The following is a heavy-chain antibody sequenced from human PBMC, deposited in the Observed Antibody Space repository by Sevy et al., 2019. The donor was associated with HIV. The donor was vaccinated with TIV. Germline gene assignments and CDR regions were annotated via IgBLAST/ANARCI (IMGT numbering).Heavy chain of an antibody. CDR3: ARDSDIVVVPAAATRYNWFDP. Sequence: ASVKVSCKASGYTFTGYYMHWVRQAPGQGLEWMEWINPNSGGTNYAQKFQGRVTMTRDTSISTAYMELSRLRSDDTAVYYCARDSDIVVVPAAATRYNWFDPWGQGTLVTVSS. J-gene: IGHJ5*02. D-gene: IGHD2-2*01. V-gene: IGHV1-2*02. CDR2: INPNSGGT. CDR1: GYTFTGYY.